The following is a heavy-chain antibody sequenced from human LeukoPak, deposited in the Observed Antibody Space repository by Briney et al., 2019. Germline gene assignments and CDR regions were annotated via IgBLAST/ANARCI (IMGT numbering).Heavy chain of an antibody. CDR3: ARALYGSYGL. V-gene: IGHV3-74*01. J-gene: IGHJ4*02. Sequence: PGGSLRLSCAASGFTFSSYAMSWVRQAPGKGLVWISRINTDGSSTNYADSVKGRFTISRDSAKNTLYLQMNSLRAEDTAVYYCARALYGSYGLWGQGTLVTVSS. CDR1: GFTFSSYA. CDR2: INTDGSST. D-gene: IGHD5-18*01.